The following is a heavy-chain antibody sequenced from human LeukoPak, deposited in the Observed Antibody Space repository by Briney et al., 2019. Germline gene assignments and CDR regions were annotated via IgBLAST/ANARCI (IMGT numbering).Heavy chain of an antibody. J-gene: IGHJ4*02. D-gene: IGHD5-12*01. CDR3: ARCWSYDRGYCDY. Sequence: GASVTVSCKASGDTFTSYGFTWVRQAPRQGLAWMGWISAYNGATDYARIPQGRVTMTAETSTSTVSMELRSLTSDDTAVYYCARCWSYDRGYCDYWGQGTLVTVSS. CDR1: GDTFTSYG. V-gene: IGHV1-18*01. CDR2: ISAYNGAT.